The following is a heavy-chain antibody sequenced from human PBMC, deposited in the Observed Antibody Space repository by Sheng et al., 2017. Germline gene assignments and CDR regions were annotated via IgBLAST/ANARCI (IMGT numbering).Heavy chain of an antibody. CDR2: INHSGST. V-gene: IGHV4-34*01. CDR1: GGSFSGYY. CDR3: ARVLWRSGFDP. J-gene: IGHJ5*02. Sequence: QVQLQQWGAGLLKPSETLSLTCAVYGGSFSGYYWSWIRQPPGKGLEWIGEINHSGSTNYNPSLKSRVTISVDTSKNQFSLKLSSVTAADTAVYYCARVLWRSGFDPWGQGTLVTVSS. D-gene: IGHD2-21*01.